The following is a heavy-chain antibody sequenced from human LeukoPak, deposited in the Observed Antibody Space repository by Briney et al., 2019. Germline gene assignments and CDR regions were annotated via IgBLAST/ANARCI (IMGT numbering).Heavy chain of an antibody. CDR1: GFTFSSYS. CDR2: ISSSSSYI. D-gene: IGHD3-10*01. CDR3: ARDSNRGSGSYPYY. Sequence: PGGSLRLSCAASGFTFSSYSMNWVRQAPGKGLEWVSSISSSSSYIYYADSVKGRFTISRDNAKNSLYLQMNSLRAEDTAVYYCARDSNRGSGSYPYYWGQGTLVTVSS. V-gene: IGHV3-21*01. J-gene: IGHJ4*02.